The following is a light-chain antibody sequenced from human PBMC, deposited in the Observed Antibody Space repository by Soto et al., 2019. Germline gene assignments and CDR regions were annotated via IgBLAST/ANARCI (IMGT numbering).Light chain of an antibody. V-gene: IGKV3-11*01. CDR2: DAS. CDR3: QHRINWPLT. CDR1: QSVSSY. J-gene: IGKJ4*01. Sequence: EIVLTQSPATLSLSPGERATLSCRASQSVSSYLAWYQQKPGQAPRLLIYDASNRVTDIPARFSGSGSGTDFTLTISSLESEDSAVYYCQHRINWPLTFGGGTKVEIK.